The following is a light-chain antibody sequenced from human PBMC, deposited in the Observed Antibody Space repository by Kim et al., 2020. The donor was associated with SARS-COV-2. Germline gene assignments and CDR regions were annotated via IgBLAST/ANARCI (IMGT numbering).Light chain of an antibody. CDR2: DVS. CDR1: SSDVGGYNY. J-gene: IGLJ2*01. V-gene: IGLV2-14*03. CDR3: SSYTTFNTLL. Sequence: QSALTQPASVSGSPGQSITISCTGTSSDVGGYNYVSWYQQHPDKAPKLMIYDVSKRPSGVSNRFSGSKSGNTASLTISGLQAEDEADYYCSSYTTFNTLLFGGGTQLTVL.